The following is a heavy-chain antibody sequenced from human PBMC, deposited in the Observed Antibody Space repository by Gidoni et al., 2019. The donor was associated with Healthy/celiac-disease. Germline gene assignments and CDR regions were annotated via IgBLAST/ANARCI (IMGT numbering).Heavy chain of an antibody. D-gene: IGHD5-12*01. CDR3: AREGDGYTANFDY. CDR1: GGSISSYY. CDR2: IYYSGST. Sequence: QVQLQESGPGLVKPSETLSLTCTVSGGSISSYYWSWIRQPPGKGLEWIGYIYYSGSTNYNPSLKSRVTISVDTSKNQFSLKLSSVTAADTAVYYCAREGDGYTANFDYWGQGTLVTVSS. J-gene: IGHJ4*02. V-gene: IGHV4-59*01.